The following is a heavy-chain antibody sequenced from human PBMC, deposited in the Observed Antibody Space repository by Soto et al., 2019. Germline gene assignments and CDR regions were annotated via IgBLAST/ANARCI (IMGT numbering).Heavy chain of an antibody. CDR1: GFTFSSYA. CDR3: AKDPTDTSPLHY. Sequence: EVQLLESGGGLVQPGGSLRLSCAASGFTFSSYAMSWVRQAPGKGLEWVSAISGSGSTTYYADSVKGRFTISRDNSKNTLYLQMNSLRADDTAVYYCAKDPTDTSPLHYWGQGTLVTVSS. V-gene: IGHV3-23*01. CDR2: ISGSGSTT. J-gene: IGHJ4*02. D-gene: IGHD2-2*01.